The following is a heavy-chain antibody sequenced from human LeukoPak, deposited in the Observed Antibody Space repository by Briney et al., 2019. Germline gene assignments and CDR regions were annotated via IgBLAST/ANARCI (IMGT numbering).Heavy chain of an antibody. CDR2: IYYSGST. CDR1: GGSISSGGYY. D-gene: IGHD3-10*01. V-gene: IGHV4-31*03. J-gene: IGHJ6*02. CDR3: ARDTSIGMVRGLISNGLDV. Sequence: SQTLSLTCTVSGGSISSGGYYWSWIRQHPGKGLEWIGYIYYSGSTYYNPSLKSRVTISVDTSKNQFSLKLSSVTAADTAVYYCARDTSIGMVRGLISNGLDVWGQGTTVTVSS.